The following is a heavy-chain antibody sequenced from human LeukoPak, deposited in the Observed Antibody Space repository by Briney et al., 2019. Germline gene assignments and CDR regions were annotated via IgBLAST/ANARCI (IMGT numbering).Heavy chain of an antibody. CDR2: INSDGSST. J-gene: IGHJ6*02. CDR1: GFTFSSYW. Sequence: GGSLRLSCAASGFTFSSYWMHWVRQAPGKGLVWVSRINSDGSSTSYADSVKGRFTISRDNAKNTLYLQMNSLRAEDTAVYYCARVGWDYDFWSGSTSYGMDVWGQGTTVTVSS. D-gene: IGHD3-3*01. CDR3: ARVGWDYDFWSGSTSYGMDV. V-gene: IGHV3-74*01.